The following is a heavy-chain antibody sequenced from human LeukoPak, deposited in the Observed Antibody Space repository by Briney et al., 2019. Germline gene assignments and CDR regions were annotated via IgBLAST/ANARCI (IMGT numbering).Heavy chain of an antibody. J-gene: IGHJ3*02. CDR1: GFTFSDYY. CDR2: ISSSDSTI. V-gene: IGHV3-11*04. CDR3: ARALSFQEAFDI. Sequence: GGSLRLSCAASGFTFSDYYMSWIRQAPGKGLECVSYISSSDSTIYYADSVKGRFTISRDNAKNSLYLQMNSLRAEDTAVYYCARALSFQEAFDIWGQGTMVTVSS.